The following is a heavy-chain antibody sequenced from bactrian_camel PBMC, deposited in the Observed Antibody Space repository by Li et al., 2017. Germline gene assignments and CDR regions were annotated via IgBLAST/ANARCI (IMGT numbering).Heavy chain of an antibody. V-gene: IGHV3-3*01. D-gene: IGHD4*01. CDR1: GHSRRSNC. CDR2: IRRSGGET. Sequence: HVQLVESGGGSVQAGGSLRLSCVVSGHSRRSNCVGWYRLPPGRAPAEREGIAAIRRSGGETWYAGSVKGRATISKDNAKNTLYLQMNTLKPEDSGMYYCAAELRPDYVLQVRNRLRPNGYNRWGRGTQVTVS. CDR3: AAELRPDYVLQVRNRLRPNGYNR. J-gene: IGHJ4*01.